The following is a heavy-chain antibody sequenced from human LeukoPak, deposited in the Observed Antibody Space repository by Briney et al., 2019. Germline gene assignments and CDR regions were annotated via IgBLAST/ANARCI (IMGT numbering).Heavy chain of an antibody. D-gene: IGHD4-17*01. CDR2: IYSGGST. V-gene: IGHV3-66*01. Sequence: GGSLRLSCAASGFTVSSNYMSWVRQAPGKGLEWVSVIYSGGSTYYADSVKGRFTISRDISKNTLYLQMNSLRAEDTAVYYCARGDYGDSQVDYWGQGTLVTVSS. CDR1: GFTVSSNY. J-gene: IGHJ4*02. CDR3: ARGDYGDSQVDY.